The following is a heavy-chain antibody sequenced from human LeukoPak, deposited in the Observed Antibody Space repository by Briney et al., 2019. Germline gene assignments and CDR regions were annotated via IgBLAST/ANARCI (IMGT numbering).Heavy chain of an antibody. CDR2: INPNSGGT. J-gene: IGHJ5*02. V-gene: IGHV1-2*02. CDR3: ARIRSSGYKGFDP. D-gene: IGHD6-25*01. CDR1: GYTFTGYY. Sequence: ASVKVSCKASGYTFTGYYMHWVRQAPGQGLEWMGWINPNSGGTNYAQKFQGRVTMTRDTSISTAYMELSRLRSDDTAVYYCARIRSSGYKGFDPWGRGTRVTVSS.